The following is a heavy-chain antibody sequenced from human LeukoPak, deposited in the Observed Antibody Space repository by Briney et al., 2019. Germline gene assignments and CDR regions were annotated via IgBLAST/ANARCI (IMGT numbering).Heavy chain of an antibody. J-gene: IGHJ4*02. CDR2: ISSSSSYI. D-gene: IGHD6-19*01. CDR1: GFTFSSNS. CDR3: TRGGGWYVVDY. Sequence: GGSLRLSCAASGFTFSSNSMNWVRQAPGKGLEWVSSISSSSSYIYYADSVKGRFIISRDNAKNSLYLQMNNLRADDTAVYYCTRGGGWYVVDYWGQGTLVTVSS. V-gene: IGHV3-21*01.